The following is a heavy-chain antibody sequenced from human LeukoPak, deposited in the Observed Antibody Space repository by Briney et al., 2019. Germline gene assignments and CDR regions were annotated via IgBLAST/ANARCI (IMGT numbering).Heavy chain of an antibody. D-gene: IGHD6-19*01. J-gene: IGHJ4*02. CDR3: ASSQWLVPDY. Sequence: GGSLRLSCAASGFTFSSFGMHWVRQAPGRGLELVTVISNDGRKEFYIDSVKGRFTISRDNAKNTLYLQMNSLRVEDTAVYYCASSQWLVPDYWGQGTLVTVSS. CDR2: ISNDGRKE. V-gene: IGHV3-30*03. CDR1: GFTFSSFG.